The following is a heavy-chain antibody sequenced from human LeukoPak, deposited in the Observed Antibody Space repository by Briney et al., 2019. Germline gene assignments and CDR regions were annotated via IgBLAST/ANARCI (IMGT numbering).Heavy chain of an antibody. Sequence: ASVKVSCKASGYTFTSYGISWVRQAPGQGLEWMGIINPSGGSTSYAQKFQGRVTMTRDMSTSTVYMELSSLRSEDTAVYYCAREVLRYFDWLPHDAFDIWGQGTMVTVSS. CDR1: GYTFTSYG. CDR3: AREVLRYFDWLPHDAFDI. CDR2: INPSGGST. D-gene: IGHD3-9*01. J-gene: IGHJ3*02. V-gene: IGHV1-46*01.